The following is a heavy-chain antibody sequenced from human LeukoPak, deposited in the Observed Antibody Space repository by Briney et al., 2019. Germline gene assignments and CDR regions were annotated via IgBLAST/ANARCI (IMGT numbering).Heavy chain of an antibody. Sequence: PSETLSLTCTVSGGSISSSSYYWGWIRQPPGKGLEWIGSIYYSGSTYYNPSLKSRVTISVDTSKNQFSLKLSSVTAADTAVYYCARDHEGFDPWGQGTLVTVSS. CDR2: IYYSGST. CDR3: ARDHEGFDP. CDR1: GGSISSSSYY. V-gene: IGHV4-39*07. J-gene: IGHJ5*02.